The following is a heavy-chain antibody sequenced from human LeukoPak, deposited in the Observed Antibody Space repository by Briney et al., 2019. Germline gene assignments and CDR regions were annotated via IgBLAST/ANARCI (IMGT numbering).Heavy chain of an antibody. CDR2: ITTGDGNT. D-gene: IGHD3-16*01. CDR1: GFTFSSYT. J-gene: IGHJ4*02. CDR3: AKDGGLWVSAHRGDS. V-gene: IGHV3-23*01. Sequence: GGSLRLSCAASGFTFSSYTMTWVRQAPGKGLKWAPTITTGDGNTYYADSVKGRFTVSRDDSKNTLYLQMNSLRAEDTAVYYCAKDGGLWVSAHRGDSWGRGTLVTVSS.